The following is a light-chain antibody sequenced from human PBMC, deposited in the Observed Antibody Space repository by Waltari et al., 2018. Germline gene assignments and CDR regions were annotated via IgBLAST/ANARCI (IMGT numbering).Light chain of an antibody. J-gene: IGKJ1*01. CDR3: QHYYNWPRA. V-gene: IGKV3-15*01. CDR2: GAS. Sequence: EIVMTQSPATLSVSPGERGTLSCRASQSISSYFAWYQHKPGQAPRLLIFGASTRATDIPARFSGSGSGTEFTLTITGLQSEDFAVYYCQHYYNWPRAFGPGTNVEIK. CDR1: QSISSY.